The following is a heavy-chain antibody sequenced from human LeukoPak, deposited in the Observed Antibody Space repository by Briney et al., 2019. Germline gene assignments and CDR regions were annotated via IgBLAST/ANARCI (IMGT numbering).Heavy chain of an antibody. Sequence: SETLSLTCSVSGGSISSYYWSWIRQPPGKGLEWVGYIYYSGSTNYNPSLKSRVTISVDKSKNQFSLKLSSVTAADTAVYYCASLQPPGKVGYWGQGTLVTVSS. CDR3: ASLQPPGKVGY. CDR2: IYYSGST. J-gene: IGHJ4*02. V-gene: IGHV4-59*01. CDR1: GGSISSYY. D-gene: IGHD1-26*01.